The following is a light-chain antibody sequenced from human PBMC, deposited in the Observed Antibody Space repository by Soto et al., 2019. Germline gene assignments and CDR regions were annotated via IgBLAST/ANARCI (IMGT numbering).Light chain of an antibody. CDR3: QQYYSYPIT. V-gene: IGKV1-5*03. CDR1: QTISSW. J-gene: IGKJ3*01. Sequence: DIQMTQSPSTLSGSVGDRVTITCRASQTISSWLAWYQQKPGKAPKLLIYKASTLKSGVPSRFSGSGSGTEFTLTISIIPTHYFATYYSQQYYSYPITFGPGTTVDIK. CDR2: KAS.